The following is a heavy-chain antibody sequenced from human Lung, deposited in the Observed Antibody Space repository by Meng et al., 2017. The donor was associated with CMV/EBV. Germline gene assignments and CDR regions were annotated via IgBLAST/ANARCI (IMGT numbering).Heavy chain of an antibody. D-gene: IGHD2-21*01. CDR1: GYTFTTYG. CDR2: ITAHNGYT. Sequence: ASVKVSCKASGYTFTTYGISWVRQAPGEGLEWVGWITAHNGYTNYAQYFQDRVTMTTNTSTSTIYMEQRSLRSDDTAVYYCASIFSSAEGGPFYSDHYGMDVWGQGTTVTVSS. V-gene: IGHV1-18*01. J-gene: IGHJ6*02. CDR3: ASIFSSAEGGPFYSDHYGMDV.